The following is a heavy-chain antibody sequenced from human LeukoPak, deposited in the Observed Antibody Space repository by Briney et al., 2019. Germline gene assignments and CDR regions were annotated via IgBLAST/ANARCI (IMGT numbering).Heavy chain of an antibody. Sequence: PSEPLSLTCTVSGGSITNYYWSWIRQPAGKGLEWIGRIYTSGSTNYNPSLKTRVTMSVDTSKKQFSLNLSSVTAADTAVYYCARAYGDYNWFDPWGQGTLVTVSS. CDR2: IYTSGST. D-gene: IGHD4-17*01. CDR3: ARAYGDYNWFDP. V-gene: IGHV4-4*07. J-gene: IGHJ5*02. CDR1: GGSITNYY.